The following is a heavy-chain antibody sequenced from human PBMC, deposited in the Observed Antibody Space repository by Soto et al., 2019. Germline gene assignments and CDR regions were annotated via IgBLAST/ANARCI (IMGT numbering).Heavy chain of an antibody. D-gene: IGHD1-26*01. Sequence: AETLSLTCSVSNASISGFYWTWIRQPPGKILEWIGYIHYSGCTDYNPSLTSRATMSVDTSKNQYSLNLKSITAADTAVYYCVRVGVGIGNHFDSWGRGTLVTVSS. J-gene: IGHJ4*02. CDR2: IHYSGCT. CDR3: VRVGVGIGNHFDS. V-gene: IGHV4-59*12. CDR1: NASISGFY.